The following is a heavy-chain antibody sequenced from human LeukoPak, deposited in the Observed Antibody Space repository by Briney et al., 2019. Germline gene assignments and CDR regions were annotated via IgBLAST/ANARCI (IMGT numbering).Heavy chain of an antibody. CDR2: ISSSGSTI. CDR3: ARDLPPAPWNGMGV. Sequence: GGSLRLSCAASGFTFSDYYMSWIRQAPGKGLEWVSYISSSGSTIYYADSVKGRFTISRDNAKNSLYLQMNSLRAEDTAVYYCARDLPPAPWNGMGVWGQGTTVTVSS. CDR1: GFTFSDYY. D-gene: IGHD2-2*01. V-gene: IGHV3-11*01. J-gene: IGHJ6*02.